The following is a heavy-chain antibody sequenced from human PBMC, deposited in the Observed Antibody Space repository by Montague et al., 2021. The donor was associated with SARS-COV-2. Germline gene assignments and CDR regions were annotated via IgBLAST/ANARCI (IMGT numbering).Heavy chain of an antibody. CDR2: TNQSGDI. CDR3: ARGQQGVNMVLVVIGFYYYMDV. Sequence: SQTLSLTCAVSGGSFSGNYWSWVRQPPGEGLQWIGETNQSGDINYNPSLKGRVTISVDTSRNQFSLELTSVTAADTAVYFCARGQQGVNMVLVVIGFYYYMDVRGKGTTVTVSS. CDR1: GGSFSGNY. J-gene: IGHJ6*03. V-gene: IGHV4-34*01. D-gene: IGHD2-8*02.